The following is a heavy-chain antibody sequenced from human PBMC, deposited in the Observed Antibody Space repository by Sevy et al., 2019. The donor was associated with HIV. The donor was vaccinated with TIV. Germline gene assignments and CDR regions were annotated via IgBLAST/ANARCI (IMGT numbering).Heavy chain of an antibody. J-gene: IGHJ4*02. V-gene: IGHV3-30*02. CDR3: AKDLTGRYTSSSGDFDY. CDR1: GFTFSNYG. D-gene: IGHD6-6*01. CDR2: IRFDASTK. Sequence: GGSLRLSCAASGFTFSNYGMHWVRQAPGKGLEWVALIRFDASTKYYKDSVKGRFTVSRDNAKNILYLQMNSLRPDDTAVYYCAKDLTGRYTSSSGDFDYWGQGTLVTVSS.